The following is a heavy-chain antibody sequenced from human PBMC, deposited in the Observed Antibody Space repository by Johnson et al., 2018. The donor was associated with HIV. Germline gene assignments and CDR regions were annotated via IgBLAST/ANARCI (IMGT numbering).Heavy chain of an antibody. V-gene: IGHV3-30*03. J-gene: IGHJ3*02. Sequence: QVQLVESGGGVVQPGRSLKVSCAASGFTFSNVWMHWVRQAPGKGLEWVAVITYDGSNQYYGDSVKGRFTISRDNSKNTLYLQMNSLRAEDTAVYYCTTYSIIHAFDIWGQGTMVTVSS. CDR1: GFTFSNVW. CDR3: TTYSIIHAFDI. CDR2: ITYDGSNQ. D-gene: IGHD6-13*01.